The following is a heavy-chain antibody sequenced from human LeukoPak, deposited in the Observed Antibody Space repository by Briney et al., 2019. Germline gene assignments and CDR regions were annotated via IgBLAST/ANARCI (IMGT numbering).Heavy chain of an antibody. CDR2: ISYDGNNK. J-gene: IGHJ2*01. Sequence: GGSLRLSCAASGFTFSSYGLHWVRQAPGKGLEWVAIISYDGNNKYYADSVKGRFIISRDNSKNTLYLQMNSLRAEDTAVYYCAKDSEFGEFRPDWYFDLWGRGTLVTVSS. V-gene: IGHV3-30*18. CDR1: GFTFSSYG. D-gene: IGHD3-10*01. CDR3: AKDSEFGEFRPDWYFDL.